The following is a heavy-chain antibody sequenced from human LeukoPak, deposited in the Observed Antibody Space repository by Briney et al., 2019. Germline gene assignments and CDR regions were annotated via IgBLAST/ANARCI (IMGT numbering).Heavy chain of an antibody. V-gene: IGHV3-48*01. D-gene: IGHD2-2*01. CDR1: GFTFSSYS. CDR3: ARILGYCSSTSCRHFDY. J-gene: IGHJ4*02. CDR2: ISSSSSTI. Sequence: GGSLRLSCAASGFTFSSYSMNWVRQAPGKGLEWVSYISSSSSTIYYADSVKGRFTISRDNAKNSLYLQMNSLRAEDTAVYYCARILGYCSSTSCRHFDYWGQGTLVTVSS.